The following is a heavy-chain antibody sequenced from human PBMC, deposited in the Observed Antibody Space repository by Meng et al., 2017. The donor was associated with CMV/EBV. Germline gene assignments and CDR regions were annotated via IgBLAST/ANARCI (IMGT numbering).Heavy chain of an antibody. J-gene: IGHJ4*02. D-gene: IGHD4-17*01. CDR2: IYSGGST. Sequence: GESLKISCAASGFTVSSNYMSWVRQASGKGLEWVSVIYSGGSTYYADSVKGRFTISRDNSKNTLYLQMNSLRAEDTAVYYCARDGPYGDPLHYWGQGTLVTVSS. CDR3: ARDGPYGDPLHY. V-gene: IGHV3-66*02. CDR1: GFTVSSNY.